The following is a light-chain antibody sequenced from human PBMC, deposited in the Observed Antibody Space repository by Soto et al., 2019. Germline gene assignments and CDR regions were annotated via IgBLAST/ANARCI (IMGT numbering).Light chain of an antibody. CDR2: DVS. CDR1: GSDVGAYNY. Sequence: QSALTQPASVSGSPGQSVTVSCTGTGSDVGAYNYVSWYQQHPGKAPKLMIYDVSNRPSGVSNRFSGSRSGNTASLTISGLQAEDEADYYCSSFATSTTFVFGTGTKVTVL. CDR3: SSFATSTTFV. V-gene: IGLV2-14*03. J-gene: IGLJ1*01.